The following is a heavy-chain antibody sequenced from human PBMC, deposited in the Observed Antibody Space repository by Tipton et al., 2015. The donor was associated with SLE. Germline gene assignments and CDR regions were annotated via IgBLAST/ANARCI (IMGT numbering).Heavy chain of an antibody. CDR2: ISAYNGKT. Sequence: QSGAEVKKPGASVKVSCKASGYTFTSYGINWVRQAPGQGLEWMGWISAYNGKTHYTENLQDRVTMTTDTFTITAYMELRSLRSDDTAVYYCARWEAYSNYEDYWGQGTLVTVSS. V-gene: IGHV1-18*01. CDR1: GYTFTSYG. D-gene: IGHD4-11*01. CDR3: ARWEAYSNYEDY. J-gene: IGHJ4*02.